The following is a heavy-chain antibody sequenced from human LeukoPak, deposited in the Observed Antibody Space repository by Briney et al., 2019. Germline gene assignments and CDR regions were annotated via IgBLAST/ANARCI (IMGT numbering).Heavy chain of an antibody. J-gene: IGHJ5*01. CDR3: AKSSGGGGHDS. CDR1: GYSIGSGHY. Sequence: KPSESLSLTCTVSGYSIGSGHYWAWIRQPPGKGLVWIGCVYHSGTYYKSSLTSRVTISMDTSKNQFSLKLTSVTAADSAFYYWAKSSGGGGHDSWGQGTLVTVPS. V-gene: IGHV4-38-2*02. D-gene: IGHD6-25*01. CDR2: VYHSGT.